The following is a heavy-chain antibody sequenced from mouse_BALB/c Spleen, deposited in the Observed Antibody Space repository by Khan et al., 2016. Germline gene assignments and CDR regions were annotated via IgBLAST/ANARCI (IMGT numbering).Heavy chain of an antibody. J-gene: IGHJ1*01. CDR3: ASTFWYFDV. V-gene: IGHV4-1*02. CDR1: GFDFSRYW. CDR2: TNPVSSTT. Sequence: EVQLQESGGGLVQPGGSLKLSCAASGFDFSRYWMSRVRQAPGKGLEWIGETNPVSSTTNYKPSLKDIFITSRDNATNQQSLHKSTVRSEDTAHYYWASTFWYFDVWGAGTTVTVSS.